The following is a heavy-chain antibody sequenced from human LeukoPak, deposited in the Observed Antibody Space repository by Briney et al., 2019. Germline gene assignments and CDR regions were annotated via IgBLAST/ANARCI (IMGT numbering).Heavy chain of an antibody. Sequence: SETLSLTCTLSGASFRSGGQYWGWIRQTPGKGLEWIGDIFYNGKTNYNPSLKSRVTISLDTSRSQFSLRLSSVTASDTGIYYCARIFDVWGRGTLVTVSS. CDR3: ARIFDV. CDR2: IFYNGKT. V-gene: IGHV4-61*08. CDR1: GASFRSGGQY. J-gene: IGHJ4*02.